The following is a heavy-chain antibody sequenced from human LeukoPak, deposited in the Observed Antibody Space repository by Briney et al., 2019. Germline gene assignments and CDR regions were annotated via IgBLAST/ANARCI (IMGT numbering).Heavy chain of an antibody. Sequence: PSETLSLTCAVYGGSFSGYYWSWIRQPPGKGLEWIGEINHSGSTNYNPSLKSRVTISVDTSKNQFSLKLSSVTAADTAVYYCARDLDYWGQGTLVTVSS. J-gene: IGHJ4*02. V-gene: IGHV4-34*01. CDR2: INHSGST. CDR1: GGSFSGYY. CDR3: ARDLDY.